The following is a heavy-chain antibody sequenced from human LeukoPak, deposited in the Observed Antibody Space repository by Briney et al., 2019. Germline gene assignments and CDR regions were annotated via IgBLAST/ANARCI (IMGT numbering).Heavy chain of an antibody. CDR1: GFTVSSNY. V-gene: IGHV3-66*01. J-gene: IGHJ4*02. CDR2: IYSGGST. D-gene: IGHD3-10*01. CDR3: ASGERDYYGSGSSYYFDY. Sequence: GGSLRLSCAASGFTVSSNYMSWVRQAPGKGLEWVSVIYSGGSTYYADSVKGGFTISRDNSKNTLYLQMNSLRAEDTAVYYCASGERDYYGSGSSYYFDYWGQGTLVTVSS.